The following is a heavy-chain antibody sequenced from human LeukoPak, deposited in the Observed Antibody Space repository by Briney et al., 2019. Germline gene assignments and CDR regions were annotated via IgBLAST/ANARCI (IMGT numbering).Heavy chain of an antibody. V-gene: IGHV1-2*02. CDR1: GYTFTGYY. CDR2: INPNSGGT. D-gene: IGHD3-16*02. CDR3: AGEGGYDYVWGSYRPYYFDY. J-gene: IGHJ4*02. Sequence: GASVKVSCKASGYTFTGYYMHWVRQAPGQGLEWMGWINPNSGGTNYAQKFQGRVTMTRDTSISTAYMELSRLRSDDTAVYYCAGEGGYDYVWGSYRPYYFDYWGQGTLVTVSS.